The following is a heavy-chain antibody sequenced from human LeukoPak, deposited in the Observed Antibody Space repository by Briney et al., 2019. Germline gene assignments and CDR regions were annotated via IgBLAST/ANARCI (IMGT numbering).Heavy chain of an antibody. J-gene: IGHJ4*02. D-gene: IGHD3-10*01. CDR1: GFTFDDYT. CDR2: IISDGSSA. V-gene: IGHV3-74*01. CDR3: VRDSYYHPDY. Sequence: GGSLRLSCAASGFTFDDYTMHWVRQAPGKGLVWVSRIISDGSSATYADSVKGRFTISRDNAKNTMYLQMNSLRGEDTAVYYCVRDSYYHPDYWGQGTLVTVSS.